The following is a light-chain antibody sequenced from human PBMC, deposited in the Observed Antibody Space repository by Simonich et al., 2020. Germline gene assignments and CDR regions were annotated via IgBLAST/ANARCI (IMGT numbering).Light chain of an antibody. Sequence: NFMLTQPHSVSESPGKTVTISCTRSSGSIASNYVQWYQQRPGSSPTPVIYEDNQRPSGVPERFSGSIDSSSNSASRTISGLKTEDEADYYCQSYDSSNHAVFGGGTQLTVL. CDR2: EDN. V-gene: IGLV6-57*01. J-gene: IGLJ7*01. CDR1: SGSIASNY. CDR3: QSYDSSNHAV.